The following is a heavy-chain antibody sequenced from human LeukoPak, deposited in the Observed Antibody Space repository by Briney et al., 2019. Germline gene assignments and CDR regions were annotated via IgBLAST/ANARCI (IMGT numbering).Heavy chain of an antibody. CDR3: ARDFSIAAARYEYYYYYMDV. D-gene: IGHD6-13*01. J-gene: IGHJ6*03. CDR2: ISSSSTTI. Sequence: GGSLRLSCAASGFTFSTYSMNWVRQAPGKGLEWVSYISSSSTTIYYADSVKGRFTISRDNAKNSLYLQMNSLRAEDTAVYYCARDFSIAAARYEYYYYYMDVWGKGTTVTVSS. V-gene: IGHV3-48*01. CDR1: GFTFSTYS.